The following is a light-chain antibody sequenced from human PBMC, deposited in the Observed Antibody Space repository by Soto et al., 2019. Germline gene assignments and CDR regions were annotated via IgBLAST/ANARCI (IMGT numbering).Light chain of an antibody. CDR3: QQSFSTPIT. Sequence: DIKMTQSPSSLSASIGDRVTITCRASQFISGYLNWYQQNPGKAPKLLIYSAVSLQGGVPERLSDNRSETDSNLTISSLQHEDFATYYGQQSFSTPITFGQGTRREIK. CDR2: SAV. J-gene: IGKJ5*01. V-gene: IGKV1-39*01. CDR1: QFISGY.